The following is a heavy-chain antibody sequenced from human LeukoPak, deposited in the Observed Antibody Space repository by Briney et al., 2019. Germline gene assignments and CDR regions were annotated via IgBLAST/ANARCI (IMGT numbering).Heavy chain of an antibody. D-gene: IGHD3-10*01. V-gene: IGHV3-74*01. CDR2: ISSDGRTT. Sequence: GGSLRLSCAAAGFTLSYNWVRWVRQAPGKGLVWVSRISSDGRTTHYAGSVKGIFTNTRDSAENMLFLKMNDLSAEDTAVYYCLGYYSGSPNWGQGTLVTVSS. CDR1: GFTLSYNW. J-gene: IGHJ4*02. CDR3: LGYYSGSPN.